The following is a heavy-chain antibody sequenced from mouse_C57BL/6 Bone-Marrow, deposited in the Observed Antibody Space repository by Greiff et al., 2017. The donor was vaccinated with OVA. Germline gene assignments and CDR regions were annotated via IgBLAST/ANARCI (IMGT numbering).Heavy chain of an antibody. CDR1: GFTFSSYA. J-gene: IGHJ4*01. V-gene: IGHV5-4*01. CDR2: ISDGGSYT. D-gene: IGHD1-1*01. CDR3: AREAPLRGTVVTWDY. Sequence: EVQVVESGGGLVKPGGSLKLSCAASGFTFSSYAMSWVRQTPEKRLEWVATISDGGSYTYYPDNVKGRFTISRDNAKNNLYLQMSHLKSEDTAMYYCAREAPLRGTVVTWDYWGQGTSVTVSS.